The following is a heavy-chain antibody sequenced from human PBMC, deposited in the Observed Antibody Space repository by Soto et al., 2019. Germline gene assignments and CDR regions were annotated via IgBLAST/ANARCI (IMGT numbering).Heavy chain of an antibody. CDR2: ISGSGGST. J-gene: IGHJ1*01. D-gene: IGHD6-19*01. CDR1: GFTFSSYA. Sequence: GGSLRLSCAASGFTFSSYAMSWVRQAPGKGLEWVSAISGSGGSTYYADSVKGRFTISRDNSKNTLYLQMNSLRAEDTAVYYCAKVYEQWLVLTRYFQHWGQGTLVTVSS. CDR3: AKVYEQWLVLTRYFQH. V-gene: IGHV3-23*01.